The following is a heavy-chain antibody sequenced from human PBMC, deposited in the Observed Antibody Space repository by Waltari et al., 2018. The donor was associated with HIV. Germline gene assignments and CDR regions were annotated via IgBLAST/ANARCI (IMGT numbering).Heavy chain of an antibody. CDR3: AREGTFDI. Sequence: QGHLVQSGAEMRKPGASVKVSCEAPGYMFTNFGISWLRQAPGKGLEWMGRISNDNGNTNDAQKFRGRVTMTTDPSVSTAYMELRTLKSDDTATYYCAREGTFDIWGQGTMVTVSS. CDR1: GYMFTNFG. J-gene: IGHJ3*02. CDR2: ISNDNGNT. V-gene: IGHV1-18*01.